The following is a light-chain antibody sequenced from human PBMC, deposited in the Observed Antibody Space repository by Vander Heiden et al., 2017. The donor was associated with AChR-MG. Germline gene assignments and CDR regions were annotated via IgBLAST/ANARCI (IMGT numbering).Light chain of an antibody. CDR1: RDISRY. J-gene: IGKJ2*01. CDR3: QQTDSTPHT. V-gene: IGKV1-39*01. Sequence: DIQMTQSPSSLSASVGDRVTITCRASRDISRYLNWYQQKPGEAPKLVIFVATSLQSGVPSRYSGSGSGTAFTLIISRLQPEDLATYYCQQTDSTPHTFGQGTKLEIK. CDR2: VAT.